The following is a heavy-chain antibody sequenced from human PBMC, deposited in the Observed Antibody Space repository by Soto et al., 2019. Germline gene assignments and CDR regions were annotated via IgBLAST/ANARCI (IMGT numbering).Heavy chain of an antibody. D-gene: IGHD2-15*01. V-gene: IGHV1-18*01. CDR2: ISTYNGDT. Sequence: QVQLVQSGAEVREPGASVKVSCETSGYTFSAYGISWLRQAPGQGLEGMGWISTYNGDTNDAQKFQGRVTMTTDTSTTTAYMELRSLTSDDTAVYYCAREYCNTIMCYGCDYCGQGNLVPVSS. J-gene: IGHJ4*02. CDR3: AREYCNTIMCYGCDY. CDR1: GYTFSAYG.